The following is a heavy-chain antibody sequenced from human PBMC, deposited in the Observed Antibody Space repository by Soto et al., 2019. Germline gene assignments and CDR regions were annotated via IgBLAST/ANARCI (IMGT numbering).Heavy chain of an antibody. V-gene: IGHV1-69*02. CDR2: IIPILGIA. J-gene: IGHJ4*02. D-gene: IGHD2-15*01. Sequence: ASVKVSCKASGGTFSSYTISWVRQAPGQGLEWMGRIIPILGIANYAQKFQGRVTITADKSTSTAYMELSSLRSEDTAVYYCARGYCSGGSCYSGYFDYWGQGTLVTISS. CDR3: ARGYCSGGSCYSGYFDY. CDR1: GGTFSSYT.